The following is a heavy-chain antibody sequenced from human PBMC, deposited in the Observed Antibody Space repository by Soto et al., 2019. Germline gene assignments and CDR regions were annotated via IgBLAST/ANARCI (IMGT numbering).Heavy chain of an antibody. Sequence: QVQLVESGGGVVQPGRSLRLSCTASGFTFRSYGMHWVRQAPGKGLEWVAVISNDGRNEYSADSVKGRFTVSRDNSKNTLYLHMNSLRAEDTAVYYCAKDSSVGPADYYFDYWGQGTLVTVSS. CDR2: ISNDGRNE. CDR3: AKDSSVGPADYYFDY. D-gene: IGHD1-26*01. J-gene: IGHJ4*02. CDR1: GFTFRSYG. V-gene: IGHV3-30*18.